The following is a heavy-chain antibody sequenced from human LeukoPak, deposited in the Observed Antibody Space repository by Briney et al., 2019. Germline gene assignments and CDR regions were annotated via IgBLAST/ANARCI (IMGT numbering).Heavy chain of an antibody. Sequence: PGGSLRLSCAASGFTFSSYEMNWVRQAPGKGLEWVAYISSSGSTIYYADSVKGRFTISRDNAKNSLYLQMNSLRAEDTAVYYCARDGPYGSGSYYFDYWGQGTLVTVSS. CDR3: ARDGPYGSGSYYFDY. CDR2: ISSSGSTI. V-gene: IGHV3-48*03. D-gene: IGHD3-10*01. J-gene: IGHJ4*02. CDR1: GFTFSSYE.